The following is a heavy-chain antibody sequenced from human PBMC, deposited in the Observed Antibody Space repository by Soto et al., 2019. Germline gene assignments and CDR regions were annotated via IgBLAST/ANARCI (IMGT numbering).Heavy chain of an antibody. J-gene: IGHJ3*02. V-gene: IGHV4-39*01. CDR3: ARHTDDILTGNEALDI. Sequence: SETLSLTCTVSGGSISSSSYYWGWIRQPPGKGLEWIGSIYYSGSTFYNPSLKSRITILVDTSENQFSLKLTSVTAADTAVYYCARHTDDILTGNEALDIWGQGTVVT. CDR2: IYYSGST. CDR1: GGSISSSSYY. D-gene: IGHD3-9*01.